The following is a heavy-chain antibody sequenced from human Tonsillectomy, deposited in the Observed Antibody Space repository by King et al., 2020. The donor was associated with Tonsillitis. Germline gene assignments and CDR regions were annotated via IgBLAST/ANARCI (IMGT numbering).Heavy chain of an antibody. CDR1: GFTFDDYA. V-gene: IGHV3-9*01. J-gene: IGHJ6*02. CDR2: ISWNSDTI. Sequence: VQLVESGGGLVQPGRSLRLSCAASGFTFDDYAMHWVRQAPGKGLEWVSGISWNSDTIGYADSVKGRFTISRDNAENSLYLQMNSLRSEDTALYYCAKDSGGLGYCSGMDVWGQGTTGTVSS. D-gene: IGHD2-2*03. CDR3: AKDSGGLGYCSGMDV.